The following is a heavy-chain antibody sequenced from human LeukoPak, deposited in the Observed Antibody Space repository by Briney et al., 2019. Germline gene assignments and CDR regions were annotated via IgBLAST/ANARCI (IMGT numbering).Heavy chain of an antibody. CDR1: GYTFTSYD. D-gene: IGHD2-15*01. Sequence: ASVKVSCKASGYTFTSYDINWVRQATGQVLEWMGWMNPNSGNTGYAQKFQGRVTMTRNTSISTAYMELSSLRSEDTAVYYCARGYCSGGSCYLYYFAYWGQGTLVTVSS. CDR2: MNPNSGNT. J-gene: IGHJ4*02. CDR3: ARGYCSGGSCYLYYFAY. V-gene: IGHV1-8*01.